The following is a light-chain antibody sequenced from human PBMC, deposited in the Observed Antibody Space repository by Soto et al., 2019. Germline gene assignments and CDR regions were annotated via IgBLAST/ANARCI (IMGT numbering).Light chain of an antibody. CDR3: EQYNNWPPLT. J-gene: IGKJ4*01. CDR1: QSVSGN. CDR2: STS. V-gene: IGKV3-15*01. Sequence: EILMPQSPATRSGSPGKRPTLSCRASQSVSGNLACYQQKPVPAPRRLIYSTSTRATGIPARFRGSGSGTEFNLTISSLQSEDFAIYYCEQYNNWPPLTFGGGTKV.